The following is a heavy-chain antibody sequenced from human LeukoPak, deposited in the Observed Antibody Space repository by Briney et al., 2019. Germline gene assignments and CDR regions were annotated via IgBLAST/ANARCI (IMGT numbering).Heavy chain of an antibody. CDR3: AGHRCSGGSCYPMNWFDP. CDR2: INHSGST. Sequence: SETLSLTCTVSGYSISSSYYWSWIRQPPGKGLEWIGEINHSGSTNYNPSLKSRVTISVDTSKNQFSLKLSSVTAADTAVYYCAGHRCSGGSCYPMNWFDPWGQGTLVTVSS. CDR1: GYSISSSYY. J-gene: IGHJ5*02. V-gene: IGHV4-38-2*02. D-gene: IGHD2-15*01.